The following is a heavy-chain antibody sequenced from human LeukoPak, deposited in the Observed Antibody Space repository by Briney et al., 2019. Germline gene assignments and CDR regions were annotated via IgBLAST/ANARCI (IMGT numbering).Heavy chain of an antibody. CDR3: ARALYCTNGVCYNPNWFDP. CDR1: GGSISSGNAY. V-gene: IGHV4-39*01. D-gene: IGHD2-8*01. CDR2: VYHTGST. Sequence: PSQTLSLTCTVSGGSISSGNAYWGWIRQPPGTGLEWIGNVYHTGSTYYNPSLKSRVTISVDTSKEQFSLKLSSVTAADTAVYYCARALYCTNGVCYNPNWFDPWGQGTLVTVSS. J-gene: IGHJ5*02.